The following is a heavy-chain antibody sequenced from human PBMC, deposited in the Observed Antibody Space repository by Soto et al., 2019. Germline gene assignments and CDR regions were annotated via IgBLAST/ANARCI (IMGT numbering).Heavy chain of an antibody. Sequence: QVQLVESGGGVVQPGRSLRLSCAASGFTFSSYGMHWVRQAPGKGLEWVAVISYDGSNKYYADSVKGRFTISRDNSKNPLYLQMNSLRAEDTAVYYCAKDATNHYDFWSGYFDYWGQGTLVTVSS. CDR1: GFTFSSYG. V-gene: IGHV3-30*18. J-gene: IGHJ4*02. CDR2: ISYDGSNK. D-gene: IGHD3-3*01. CDR3: AKDATNHYDFWSGYFDY.